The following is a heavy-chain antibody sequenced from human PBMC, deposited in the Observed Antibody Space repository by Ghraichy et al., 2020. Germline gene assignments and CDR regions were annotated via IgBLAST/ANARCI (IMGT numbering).Heavy chain of an antibody. D-gene: IGHD3-9*01. CDR1: GFTFSNYA. J-gene: IGHJ3*01. Sequence: GGSLRLSCAASGFTFSNYAMSWVRQAPGKGLEWVSAISGSGGSTYYADSVKGRFTISRDNSKNTLFLQMNSLRVEDTAAYYCAKPQIFDWSTYDAFDVWGQGTTVTVSS. V-gene: IGHV3-23*01. CDR2: ISGSGGST. CDR3: AKPQIFDWSTYDAFDV.